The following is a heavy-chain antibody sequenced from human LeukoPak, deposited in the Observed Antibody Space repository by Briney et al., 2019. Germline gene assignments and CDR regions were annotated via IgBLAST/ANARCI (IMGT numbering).Heavy chain of an antibody. D-gene: IGHD3-3*01. CDR3: ARGRSGPDF. Sequence: PGGPLRLSCAASGFTFDDYGMSWVRQPPGKGLEWVSNVNWNGGSTGYADSVKGRFTISRDNAKNSLYLQKHSLRPEDTAFYYCARGRSGPDFWGQGTLVTVSS. J-gene: IGHJ4*02. CDR2: VNWNGGST. CDR1: GFTFDDYG. V-gene: IGHV3-20*04.